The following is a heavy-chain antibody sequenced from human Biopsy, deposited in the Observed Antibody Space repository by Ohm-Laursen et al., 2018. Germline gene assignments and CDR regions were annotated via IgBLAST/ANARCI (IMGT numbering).Heavy chain of an antibody. J-gene: IGHJ4*02. V-gene: IGHV3-9*02. Sequence: SLRLSCAASGFISDDYDMHWVRQAPGKGLEWVSRINRDSDTADYVDSVRGRFTVSRDNARKTLFLQMNSLRPEDTALYYCVKDRGGARASFHYWGQGIRVAVSS. CDR1: GFISDDYD. CDR2: INRDSDTA. D-gene: IGHD3-16*01. CDR3: VKDRGGARASFHY.